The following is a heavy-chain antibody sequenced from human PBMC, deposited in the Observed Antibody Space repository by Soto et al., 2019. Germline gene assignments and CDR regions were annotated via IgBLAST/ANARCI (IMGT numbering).Heavy chain of an antibody. CDR1: GYSVTAYY. CDR2: IHPGDHST. CDR3: ARSYGQSRPIDY. Sequence: QVQLVQSGAEVKKPGASVKISCKASGYSVTAYYMHWLRQAPGQAFEWMGIIHPGDHSTRYSHSFQGRVAMTSDTSTSTVYLELSSLRSEDTALYYCARSYGQSRPIDYWGQGTLVTVSS. V-gene: IGHV1-46*01. J-gene: IGHJ4*02. D-gene: IGHD3-10*01.